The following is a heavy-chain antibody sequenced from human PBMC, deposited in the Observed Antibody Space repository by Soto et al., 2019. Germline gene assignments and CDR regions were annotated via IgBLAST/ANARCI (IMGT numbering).Heavy chain of an antibody. D-gene: IGHD2-15*01. J-gene: IGHJ2*01. V-gene: IGHV3-21*01. Sequence: LRLSCAASGFTFSSYSMNWFRQAPGKGLEWVSSISSSSSYIYYADSVKGRFTISRDNAKNSLYLQMNSLRAEDTAVYYCARDPRYCSGGSCYSFATGYFDLWGRGTLVTVSS. CDR2: ISSSSSYI. CDR3: ARDPRYCSGGSCYSFATGYFDL. CDR1: GFTFSSYS.